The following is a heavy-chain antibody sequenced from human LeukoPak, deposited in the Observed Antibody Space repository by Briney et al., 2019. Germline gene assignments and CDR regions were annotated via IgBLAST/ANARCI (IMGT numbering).Heavy chain of an antibody. V-gene: IGHV4-59*01. J-gene: IGHJ5*02. CDR3: ARDTLESYGSGSYRWFDP. Sequence: SETLSLTCTISGASISSSSWSWIRQPPGKGLEWIGYIYYSGSTNYNPSLKSRVTISVDTSKNQFSLKLSSVTAAGTAVYYCARDTLESYGSGSYRWFDPWGQGTLVTVSS. CDR1: GASISSSS. CDR2: IYYSGST. D-gene: IGHD3-10*01.